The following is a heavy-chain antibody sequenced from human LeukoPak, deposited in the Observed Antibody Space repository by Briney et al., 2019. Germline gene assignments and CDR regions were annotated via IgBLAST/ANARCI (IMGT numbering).Heavy chain of an antibody. J-gene: IGHJ4*02. CDR1: GGSFSGYY. V-gene: IGHV4-34*01. CDR3: ARRGYYLSPFDY. D-gene: IGHD3-10*01. Sequence: SETLSLTCAVYGGSFSGYYWSWIRQPPGKGLEWIGEINHSGSTNYNPSLKSRVTISVDTSKNQFSLKLSSVTAADTAVYYCARRGYYLSPFDYWGQGTLVTVSS. CDR2: INHSGST.